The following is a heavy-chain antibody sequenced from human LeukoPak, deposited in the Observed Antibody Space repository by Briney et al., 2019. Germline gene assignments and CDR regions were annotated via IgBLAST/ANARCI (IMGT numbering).Heavy chain of an antibody. V-gene: IGHV1-69*05. CDR2: IIPIFGTA. Sequence: SVKVSCKASGYTFTSYYMHWVRQAPGQGHEWMGRIIPIFGTANYAQKFQGRVTITTDESTSTAYMELSSLRSEDTAVYYCARGRAHYYDSSAFDIWGQGTMVTVSS. CDR1: GYTFTSYY. D-gene: IGHD3-22*01. CDR3: ARGRAHYYDSSAFDI. J-gene: IGHJ3*02.